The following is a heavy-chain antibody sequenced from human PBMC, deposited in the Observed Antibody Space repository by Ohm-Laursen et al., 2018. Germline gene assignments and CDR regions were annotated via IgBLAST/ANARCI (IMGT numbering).Heavy chain of an antibody. CDR2: IYHSGST. CDR3: ARYSPVEMIIRGAFDI. CDR1: GGSISSGAYC. V-gene: IGHV4-31*03. Sequence: TLSLTCIVSGGSISSGAYCWSWIRQHPGKGLEWIGYIYHSGSTYYNPSLKSRVIISVDTSKNQVSLRMSPVTAADTAVYYCARYSPVEMIIRGAFDIWGQGTMVTVSS. D-gene: IGHD5-24*01. J-gene: IGHJ3*02.